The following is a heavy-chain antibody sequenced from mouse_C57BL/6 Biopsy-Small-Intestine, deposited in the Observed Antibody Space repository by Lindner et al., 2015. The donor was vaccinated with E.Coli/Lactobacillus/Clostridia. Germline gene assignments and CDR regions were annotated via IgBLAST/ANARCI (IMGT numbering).Heavy chain of an antibody. D-gene: IGHD3-1*01. Sequence: VQLQESGGGLVKPGGSLKLSCAASGFTFSSYGMSWVRQTPDKRLEWVATISSGGSYTFYPDSVKGRFTISRDNAKSTLYLQMSHLKSEDTAMYYCARDLGTSMDYWGQGTSVTVSS. CDR3: ARDLGTSMDY. V-gene: IGHV5-6*01. CDR1: GFTFSSYG. CDR2: ISSGGSYT. J-gene: IGHJ4*01.